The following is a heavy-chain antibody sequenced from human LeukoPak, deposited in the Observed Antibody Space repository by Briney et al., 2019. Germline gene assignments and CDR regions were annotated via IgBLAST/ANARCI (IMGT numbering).Heavy chain of an antibody. V-gene: IGHV7-4-1*02. J-gene: IGHJ5*02. CDR1: GYTFTSYA. CDR3: ARSPAVAGTVWFDP. CDR2: INTNTGNP. Sequence: GASVKVSCKASGYTFTSYAMNWVRQAPGQGLEWMGWINTNTGNPTYAQGFTGRFVFSLDTSVSTAYLQISSLKAEDTAVYYCARSPAVAGTVWFDPWGQGTLVTVSS. D-gene: IGHD6-19*01.